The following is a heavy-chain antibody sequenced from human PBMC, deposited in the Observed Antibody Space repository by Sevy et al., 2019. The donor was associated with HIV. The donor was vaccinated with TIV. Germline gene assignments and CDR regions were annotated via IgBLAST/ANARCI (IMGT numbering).Heavy chain of an antibody. CDR2: ISYDGSNK. CDR3: ARDMQQMTTTDAFDC. J-gene: IGHJ4*02. V-gene: IGHV3-30-3*01. D-gene: IGHD4-4*01. CDR1: GFTFRHYA. Sequence: GGSLRLSCAASGFTFRHYAMHWVRQAPGKGLEWVAIISYDGSNKHYAESVKGRFTISRDSSTYTLSLLMNSLRPDDTAVYYCARDMQQMTTTDAFDCWGQGTLVTVSS.